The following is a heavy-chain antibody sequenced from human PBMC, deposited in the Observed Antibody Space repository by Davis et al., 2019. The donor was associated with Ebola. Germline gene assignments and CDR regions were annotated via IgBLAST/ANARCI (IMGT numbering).Heavy chain of an antibody. CDR1: GGSFSGYY. CDR3: ARGRYYVWGSYRYYNY. CDR2: INHSGST. D-gene: IGHD3-16*02. V-gene: IGHV4-34*01. Sequence: MPGGSLRLSCAVYGGSFSGYYWSWIRQPPGKGLEWIGEINHSGSTNYNPSLKSRVTISVDTSKNQFSLKLSSVTAADTAVYYCARGRYYVWGSYRYYNYWGQGTLVTVSS. J-gene: IGHJ4*02.